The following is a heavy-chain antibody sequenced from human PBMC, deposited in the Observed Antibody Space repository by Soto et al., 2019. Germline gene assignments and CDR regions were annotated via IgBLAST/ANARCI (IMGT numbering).Heavy chain of an antibody. Sequence: QVQLVQSGTEVKKPGSSVKVSCKASGGTFSSQAVIWVRHAPGQGLEWMGGVIPLCGTTNYALKFKVSITMKTGSPPRKAYMELNSLTTEETAFYYCAIPPSGSLENSYYYAVDVWGEGTTVIVSS. J-gene: IGHJ6*04. CDR1: GGTFSSQA. CDR3: AIPPSGSLENSYYYAVDV. D-gene: IGHD1-26*01. V-gene: IGHV1-69*05. CDR2: VIPLCGTT.